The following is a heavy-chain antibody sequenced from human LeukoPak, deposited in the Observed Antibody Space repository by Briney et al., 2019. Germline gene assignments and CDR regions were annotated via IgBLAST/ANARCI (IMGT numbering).Heavy chain of an antibody. CDR2: IYYSGST. Sequence: PSQTLSLTCTVSGDSLSSDNYYWNWLRQPPGKGLEWIGYIYYSGSTYYNPSLKSRITISVDTSKNQFSLKLSSVTAADTAVYYCARAPYSSSSARHIDYWGQGTLITVSS. D-gene: IGHD6-6*01. J-gene: IGHJ4*02. CDR1: GDSLSSDNYY. V-gene: IGHV4-30-4*01. CDR3: ARAPYSSSSARHIDY.